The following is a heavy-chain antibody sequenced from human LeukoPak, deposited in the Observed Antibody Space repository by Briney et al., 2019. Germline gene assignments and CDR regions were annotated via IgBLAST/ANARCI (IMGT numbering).Heavy chain of an antibody. CDR2: IFATGST. V-gene: IGHV4-4*09. CDR1: GRSLSSFY. J-gene: IGHJ5*02. CDR3: ARHGSVRSPLGP. D-gene: IGHD3-10*01. Sequence: SETLSLTWTVSGRSLSSFYWSWIRQPPGKGLEWIGYIFATGSTNYNPSLKTRVTISVDTSKNQFSLNLRSVTAADTAVYYCARHGSVRSPLGPWGQGTLVTVSS.